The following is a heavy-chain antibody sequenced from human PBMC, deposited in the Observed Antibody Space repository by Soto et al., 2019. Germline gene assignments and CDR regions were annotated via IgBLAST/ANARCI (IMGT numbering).Heavy chain of an antibody. CDR3: ASLNFDWLLMS. D-gene: IGHD3-9*01. CDR1: GGSISSYY. J-gene: IGHJ5*02. Sequence: SETLSLTCTVSGGSISSYYWSWIRQPPGKGLEWIGYIYYSGSTNYNPSLKSRVTISVDTSKNQFSLKLSSVTAADTAVYYCASLNFDWLLMSWGQGTLVTVSS. CDR2: IYYSGST. V-gene: IGHV4-59*01.